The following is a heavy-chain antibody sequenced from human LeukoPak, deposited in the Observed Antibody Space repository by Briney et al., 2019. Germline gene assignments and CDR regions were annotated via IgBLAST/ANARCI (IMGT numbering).Heavy chain of an antibody. CDR3: ARGQLGNWFDP. CDR2: INPNSGAA. CDR1: GYTFTGYF. Sequence: ASVKVSCKTSGYTFTGYFIHWVRQAPGQGPEWMGWINPNSGAATYAQKFLGRVTMTRDTSINIASMELSRLRSDDTAVYYCARGQLGNWFDPWGQGTLVTVSS. V-gene: IGHV1-2*02. J-gene: IGHJ5*02. D-gene: IGHD7-27*01.